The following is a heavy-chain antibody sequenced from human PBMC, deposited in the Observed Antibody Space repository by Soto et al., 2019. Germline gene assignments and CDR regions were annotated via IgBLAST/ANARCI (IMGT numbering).Heavy chain of an antibody. V-gene: IGHV4-61*08. CDR3: ARPIYYDYVWGYHY. CDR2: IYYSGST. J-gene: IGHJ4*02. CDR1: GGSISSGGYY. Sequence: SETLSLTCTVSGGSISSGGYYWSWIRQPPGKGLEWIGYIYYSGSTNYNPSLKSRVTISVDTSKNQFSLKLSSVTAADTAVYYCARPIYYDYVWGYHYWGQGTLVTVSS. D-gene: IGHD3-16*01.